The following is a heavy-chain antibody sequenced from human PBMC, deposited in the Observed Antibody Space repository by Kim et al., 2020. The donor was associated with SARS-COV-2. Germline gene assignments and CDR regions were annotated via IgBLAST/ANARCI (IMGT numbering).Heavy chain of an antibody. J-gene: IGHJ4*02. D-gene: IGHD3-22*01. V-gene: IGHV1-18*01. CDR1: GYTFTSFG. CDR3: ARADYYDSSGYVY. CDR2: ISAYNGET. Sequence: ASVKVSCKAAGYTFTSFGISWVRQAPGQGLEWMGWISAYNGETNYAPKLQGRVIMTTDTSTSTAYMELRSLRSDDTAGYYCARADYYDSSGYVYWGRGTLVTVSS.